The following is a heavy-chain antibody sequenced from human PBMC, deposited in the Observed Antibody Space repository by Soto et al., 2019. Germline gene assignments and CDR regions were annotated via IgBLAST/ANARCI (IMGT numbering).Heavy chain of an antibody. CDR3: ARSPGRQLVFRNWFDP. V-gene: IGHV4-59*01. Sequence: PSETLSLTCTVSGGSISSYYWSWIRQPPGKGLEWIGYIYYSGSTNYNPSLKSRVTISVDTSKNQFSLKLSSVTAADTAVYYCARSPGRQLVFRNWFDPWGQGTLVTVSS. J-gene: IGHJ5*02. CDR1: GGSISSYY. CDR2: IYYSGST. D-gene: IGHD6-6*01.